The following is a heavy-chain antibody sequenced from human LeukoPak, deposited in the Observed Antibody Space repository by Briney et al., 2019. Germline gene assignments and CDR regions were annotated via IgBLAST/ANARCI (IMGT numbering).Heavy chain of an antibody. CDR3: ARDWTGYYAFDY. CDR2: INPNSGGT. Sequence: GASVKVSCKASGYTFTGYYMHWVRQAPGQGLEWMGWINPNSGGTNYAQKFQGRATMTRDTSISTAYMELSRLRSDDTAVYYCARDWTGYYAFDYWGQGTLVTVSS. D-gene: IGHD3/OR15-3a*01. J-gene: IGHJ4*02. V-gene: IGHV1-2*02. CDR1: GYTFTGYY.